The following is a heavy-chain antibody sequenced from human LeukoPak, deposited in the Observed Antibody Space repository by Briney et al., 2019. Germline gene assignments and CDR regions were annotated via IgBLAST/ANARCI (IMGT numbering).Heavy chain of an antibody. J-gene: IGHJ1*01. CDR1: GGSISSYY. CDR2: IYTSGST. CDR3: ARDGEVGPPTVTPIECFQH. V-gene: IGHV4-4*07. Sequence: PSETLSLTCTVSGGSISSYYWSWIRQPAGKGLEWIGRIYTSGSTNYNPSLKSRVTMSVDTSKNQFSLKLSSVTAADTAVYYCARDGEVGPPTVTPIECFQHWGQGTLVTVSS. D-gene: IGHD4-17*01.